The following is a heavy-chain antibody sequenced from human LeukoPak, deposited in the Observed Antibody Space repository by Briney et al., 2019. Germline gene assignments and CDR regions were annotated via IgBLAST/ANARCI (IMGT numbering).Heavy chain of an antibody. CDR2: IKSDGRT. CDR3: ARAPSEIGGYYPEYFRH. Sequence: GGSLRLSCAAAGFTFSNYWMHWVRQAPGEGLVWVSRIKSDGRTNYADSVKGRFTISRDNAKNTVSLQMNSLRAEDTGVYYCARAPSEIGGYYPEYFRHWGQGTLVTVSS. J-gene: IGHJ1*01. CDR1: GFTFSNYW. D-gene: IGHD3-22*01. V-gene: IGHV3-74*01.